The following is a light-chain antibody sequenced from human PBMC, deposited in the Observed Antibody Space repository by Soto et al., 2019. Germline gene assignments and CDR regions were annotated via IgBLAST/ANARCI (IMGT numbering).Light chain of an antibody. Sequence: DIRLTQSPASLSASVGDRVTITCRASQNIYRDLNWYQQKPGKAPKLLIYAASSLQRGVPSRFSRSGSGTDFTLTINSLQPEDFATYFCQEGFSPGLAFGGGAKVEIK. CDR1: QNIYRD. J-gene: IGKJ4*01. V-gene: IGKV1-39*01. CDR3: QEGFSPGLA. CDR2: AAS.